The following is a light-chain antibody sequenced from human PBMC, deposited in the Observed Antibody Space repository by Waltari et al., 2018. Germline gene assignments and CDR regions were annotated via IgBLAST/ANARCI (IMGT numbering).Light chain of an antibody. V-gene: IGKV3-20*01. CDR3: QQYGNSRGS. CDR1: PSVSSRY. CDR2: GAS. J-gene: IGKJ2*03. Sequence: EIVLTQSPGTLSLSPGEGATLSCRASPSVSSRYLAWYQQKPGQAPRLLIYGASNRATDIPDRFTGSGSGTDFTLTINRLEPEDFAVYYCQQYGNSRGSFGQGTKLEIK.